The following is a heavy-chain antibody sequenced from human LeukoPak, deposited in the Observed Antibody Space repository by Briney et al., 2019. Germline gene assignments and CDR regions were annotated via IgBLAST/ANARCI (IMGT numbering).Heavy chain of an antibody. V-gene: IGHV1-46*01. CDR1: GYTFTSYY. Sequence: ASVKVSCKASGYTFTSYYMHWVRQAPGQGLEWMGIINPSGGSTSYAQKFQGRVTMTRDTSTSTVYMELSSLRSEDTAVYYCPRDQEMANFDYWGQGTLVTVSS. D-gene: IGHD5-24*01. J-gene: IGHJ4*02. CDR3: PRDQEMANFDY. CDR2: INPSGGST.